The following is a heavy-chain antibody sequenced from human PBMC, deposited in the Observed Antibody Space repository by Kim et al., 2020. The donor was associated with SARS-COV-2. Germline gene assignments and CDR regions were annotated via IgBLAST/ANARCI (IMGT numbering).Heavy chain of an antibody. CDR1: GGSISSYY. V-gene: IGHV4-59*01. CDR3: ARDHILYYDSSGYRVRGYYFDY. J-gene: IGHJ4*02. Sequence: SETLSLTCTVSGGSISSYYWSWIRQPPGKGLEWIGYIYYSGSTNYNPSLKSRVTISVDTSKNQFSLKLSSVTAADTAVYYCARDHILYYDSSGYRVRGYYFDYWGQGTLVTVSS. CDR2: IYYSGST. D-gene: IGHD3-22*01.